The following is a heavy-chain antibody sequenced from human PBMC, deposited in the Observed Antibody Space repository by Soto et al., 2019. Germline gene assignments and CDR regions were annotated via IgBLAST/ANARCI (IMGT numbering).Heavy chain of an antibody. CDR2: IADTT. D-gene: IGHD7-27*01. CDR1: GFTFSIYG. Sequence: EVQLLESGGGLVQPGGSLRLSCAASGFTFSIYGMTWVRQAPGKGLEWVSCIADTTYYADSVKGRFTISRDNSKNTLYLQMNSLRAEDTAVYYCAKNGDNRQYDYWGQGTLVTVSS. CDR3: AKNGDNRQYDY. J-gene: IGHJ4*02. V-gene: IGHV3-23*01.